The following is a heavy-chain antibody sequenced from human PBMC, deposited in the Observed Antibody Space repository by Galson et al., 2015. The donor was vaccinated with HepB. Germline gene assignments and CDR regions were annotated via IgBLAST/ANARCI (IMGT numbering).Heavy chain of an antibody. CDR3: ARAVVPAASGTYYFDY. CDR2: INHSGST. Sequence: LSLTCAVYGGSFSGYYWSWIRQPPGKGLEWIGEINHSGSTNYNPSLKSRLTISVDTSKNQFSLKLSSVTAADTAVYYCARAVVPAASGTYYFDYWGQGTLVTVSS. V-gene: IGHV4-34*01. CDR1: GGSFSGYY. D-gene: IGHD2-2*01. J-gene: IGHJ4*02.